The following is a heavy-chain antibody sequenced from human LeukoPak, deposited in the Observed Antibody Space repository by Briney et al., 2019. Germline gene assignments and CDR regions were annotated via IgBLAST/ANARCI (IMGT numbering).Heavy chain of an antibody. D-gene: IGHD2/OR15-2a*01. CDR3: ASSPTFGPYNWFDP. Sequence: KPSETLSLTCTVSGVSISSYYWSWIRQPPGKGLEWIGYIYYSGSTNYNPSLKSRVTISVDTSKNQFSLKLSSVTAADTAVYYCASSPTFGPYNWFDPWGQGTLVTVSS. J-gene: IGHJ5*02. V-gene: IGHV4-59*01. CDR1: GVSISSYY. CDR2: IYYSGST.